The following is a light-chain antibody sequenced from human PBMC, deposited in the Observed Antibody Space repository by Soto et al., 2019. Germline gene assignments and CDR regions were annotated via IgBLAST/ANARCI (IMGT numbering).Light chain of an antibody. CDR1: PAIASF. CDR3: QQLNGSPWT. J-gene: IGKJ1*01. Sequence: FNNSPSSVSAYVGDRVTITCRATPAIASFLAWYQQKPGTAPKLLIYGATTLKSGVPSRFSGSRSGTDYTLTIGSLQPEDFATYYCQQLNGSPWTFCHVTKVDI. V-gene: IGKV1-9*01. CDR2: GAT.